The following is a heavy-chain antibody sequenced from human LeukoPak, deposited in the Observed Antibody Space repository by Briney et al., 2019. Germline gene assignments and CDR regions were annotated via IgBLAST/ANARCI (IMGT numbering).Heavy chain of an antibody. CDR2: INHNGNVN. CDR1: GFTVSGDY. V-gene: IGHV3-7*03. Sequence: GGSLRLSCVVSGFTVSGDYISWFRQAPGKGLEWVASINHNGNVNYYVDSVKGRFTISRDNSKNTLYLQMNSLRAEDTAVYYCALNGREVPSGAFDIWGQGTMVTVSS. CDR3: ALNGREVPSGAFDI. J-gene: IGHJ3*02. D-gene: IGHD3-16*02.